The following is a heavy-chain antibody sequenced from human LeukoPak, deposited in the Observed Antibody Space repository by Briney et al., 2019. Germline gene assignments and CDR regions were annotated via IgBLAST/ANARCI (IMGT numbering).Heavy chain of an antibody. D-gene: IGHD3-3*01. CDR1: GGSISSYY. Sequence: SETLSLTCTVSGGSISSYYWSWIRQPAGKGLEWIGRIYTSGSTNYNPSLKSRVTMSVDTSKNQFSLKLSSVTAADTAVYYCARDGPGIFGVVAYGMDVWGQGTTVTVSS. V-gene: IGHV4-4*07. CDR3: ARDGPGIFGVVAYGMDV. J-gene: IGHJ6*02. CDR2: IYTSGST.